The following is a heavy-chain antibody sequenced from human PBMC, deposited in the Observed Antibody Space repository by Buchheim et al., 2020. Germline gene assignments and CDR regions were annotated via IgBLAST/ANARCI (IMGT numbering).Heavy chain of an antibody. CDR2: VHHSGTI. D-gene: IGHD3-3*01. V-gene: IGHV4-34*01. J-gene: IGHJ4*02. CDR1: GGSFSDYS. Sequence: QVQLQQWGAGLLKPSETLSLTCAVYGGSFSDYSWSWIRQSPGKGLEWIGEVHHSGTIHYNPSLKSRVTMSVDRSKNQLSLKVNPLTAADTDVYFCARGTTSGYETDMGPFDYWGQGTL. CDR3: ARGTTSGYETDMGPFDY.